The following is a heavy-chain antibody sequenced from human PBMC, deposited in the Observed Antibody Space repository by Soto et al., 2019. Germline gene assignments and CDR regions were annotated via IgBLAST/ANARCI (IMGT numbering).Heavy chain of an antibody. CDR2: ISYDGNNK. CDR1: WFPFSGYF. D-gene: IGHD3-16*01. Sequence: RGGSLSLFFAAHWFPFSGYFRHLVREAAGKVSEGGVGISYDGNNKNYTDSLRGRFNNSRNNSKNTLYLQMNSLRAEDTAVYYCAKEAPARGTWGNFAYWGQGTLVNVSS. V-gene: IGHV3-30*06. CDR3: AKEAPARGTWGNFAY. J-gene: IGHJ4*02.